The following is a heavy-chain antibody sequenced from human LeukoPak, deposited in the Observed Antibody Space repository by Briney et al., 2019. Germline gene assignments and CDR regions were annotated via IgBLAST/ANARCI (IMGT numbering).Heavy chain of an antibody. CDR1: GGSISSYY. J-gene: IGHJ4*02. Sequence: PSETLSLTCTVSGGSISSYYWSWIRQPPGKGLEWLGYIYYSGSTNYNPSLKSRVTISVDTSKNQFSLKLSSVTAADTAVYYCARGLYYYDSSGYGYWGQGTLVTVSS. CDR2: IYYSGST. V-gene: IGHV4-59*01. D-gene: IGHD3-22*01. CDR3: ARGLYYYDSSGYGY.